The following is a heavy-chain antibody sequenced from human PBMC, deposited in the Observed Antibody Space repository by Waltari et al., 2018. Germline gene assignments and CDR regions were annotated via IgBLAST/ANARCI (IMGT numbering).Heavy chain of an antibody. V-gene: IGHV4-59*01. CDR3: ARGFVVVPFDY. D-gene: IGHD2-2*01. Sequence: QVQLQESGPGLVKPSETLSLTCTVSGGSIRSYYWSWIRQPPGKGLEWIGYIYYSGSTNYNPSLKSRVTISVDTSKNQFSLKLSSVTAADTAVYYCARGFVVVPFDYWGQGTLVTVSS. CDR1: GGSIRSYY. J-gene: IGHJ4*02. CDR2: IYYSGST.